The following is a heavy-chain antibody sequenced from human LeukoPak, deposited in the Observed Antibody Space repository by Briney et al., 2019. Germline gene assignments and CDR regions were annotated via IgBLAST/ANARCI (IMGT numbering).Heavy chain of an antibody. CDR3: ARDVDTAMAN. J-gene: IGHJ4*02. CDR2: ISGDGSNK. V-gene: IGHV3-30-3*01. D-gene: IGHD5-18*01. CDR1: GFTFTSDA. Sequence: GGSLRLSCAASGFTFTSDAMHWVRQAPGKGPEWVAVISGDGSNKYYGDSVKGRFTISRDNSENTLSLQMNSLRAEDTAVYYCARDVDTAMANWGQGTRVTVSS.